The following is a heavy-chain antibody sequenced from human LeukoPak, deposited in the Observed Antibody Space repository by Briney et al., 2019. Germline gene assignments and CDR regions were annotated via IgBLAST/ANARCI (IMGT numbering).Heavy chain of an antibody. Sequence: PGGSLRLSCAASGFSFSNYAMSWVRQAPGKGLEWVSAISGNGGSLYYADSMKGRFTISRDNSESELYLQVNSLTAEDTAVYYCAKRDAYDSSGFSPLFDHWGQGTLVTVSS. D-gene: IGHD3-22*01. J-gene: IGHJ4*02. CDR3: AKRDAYDSSGFSPLFDH. CDR2: ISGNGGSL. CDR1: GFSFSNYA. V-gene: IGHV3-23*01.